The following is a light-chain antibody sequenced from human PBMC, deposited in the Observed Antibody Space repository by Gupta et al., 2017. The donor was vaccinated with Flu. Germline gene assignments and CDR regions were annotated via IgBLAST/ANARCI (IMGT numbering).Light chain of an antibody. CDR1: QSISSY. CDR2: AAS. Sequence: PSSLSASVGDRVTITCRASQSISSYLNWYQQKPGKAPILLIYAASNLQSGVPSRFSGSGSGTDFTLTISSLQPEDFAAYYCQQTYSSLWTFGQGTQVDI. CDR3: QQTYSSLWT. V-gene: IGKV1-39*01. J-gene: IGKJ1*01.